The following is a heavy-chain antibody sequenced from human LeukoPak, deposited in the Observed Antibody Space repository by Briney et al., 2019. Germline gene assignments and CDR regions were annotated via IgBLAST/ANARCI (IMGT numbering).Heavy chain of an antibody. D-gene: IGHD1-26*01. J-gene: IGHJ4*02. Sequence: GRSLRLSCAASGFTFSSYAMHWVRQAPGKGLEWVAVISYDGSNKYYADSVKGRFTISRDNSKNTLYLQMNSLRAEDTAVYYCARDSGGSGSYPTFDYWGQGTLVTVSS. V-gene: IGHV3-30-3*01. CDR2: ISYDGSNK. CDR3: ARDSGGSGSYPTFDY. CDR1: GFTFSSYA.